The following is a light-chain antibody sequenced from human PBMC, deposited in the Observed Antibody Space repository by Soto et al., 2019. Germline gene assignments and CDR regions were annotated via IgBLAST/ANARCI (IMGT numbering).Light chain of an antibody. CDR3: QQYGSSRT. Sequence: VLTQSPATLSLSPGERATLSCRASQSVSSFLAWYQQKPGQAPRLLIYGASSRATGIPDRFSGSGSGTDFTLTISRLEPEDFAVYYCQQYGSSRTFGQGTKV. CDR1: QSVSSF. CDR2: GAS. J-gene: IGKJ1*01. V-gene: IGKV3-20*01.